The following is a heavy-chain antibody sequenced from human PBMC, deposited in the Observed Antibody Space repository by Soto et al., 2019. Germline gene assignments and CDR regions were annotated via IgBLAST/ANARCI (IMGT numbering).Heavy chain of an antibody. V-gene: IGHV3-30*18. CDR1: GLTFSDAW. CDR2: ISYDGSNE. CDR3: AKSLAVAAGWFDP. J-gene: IGHJ5*02. D-gene: IGHD6-19*01. Sequence: PGGSLRLSGAASGLTFSDAWMSWVLQAPGKGLEWVAFISYDGSNEYYADSVKGRFTISRDNSKNTVFLQMNSLRGEDTAVYYCAKSLAVAAGWFDPWGQGALVTVSS.